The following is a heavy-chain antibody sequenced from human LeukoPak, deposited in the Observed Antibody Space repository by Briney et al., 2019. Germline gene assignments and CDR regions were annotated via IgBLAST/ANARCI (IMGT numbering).Heavy chain of an antibody. J-gene: IGHJ5*02. CDR3: ARDRGHTVTTQESNWFDP. V-gene: IGHV4-30-4*01. Sequence: PSQTLSLTCTVSGGSISSGDYYWSWIRQPPGKGLEWIGYIYYSGSTYYNPSLKSRVIISVDTSKNQFSLKLSSVTAADTAVYYCARDRGHTVTTQESNWFDPWGQGTLVTVSS. CDR2: IYYSGST. CDR1: GGSISSGDYY. D-gene: IGHD4-17*01.